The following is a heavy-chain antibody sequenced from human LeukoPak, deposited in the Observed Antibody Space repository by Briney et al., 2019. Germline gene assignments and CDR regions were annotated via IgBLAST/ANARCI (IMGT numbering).Heavy chain of an antibody. V-gene: IGHV3-23*01. D-gene: IGHD3-3*02. CDR2: ISGSGGST. CDR3: AKDPRVGLGPVAGGWPQRHFPDT. CDR1: GFTFSSYA. Sequence: GGSLRLSCAASGFTFSSYAMSWVRQAPGKGLEWVSAISGSGGSTYYADSVKGRFTISRDNSKNTLYLQMNSLRAEDTAVYYCAKDPRVGLGPVAGGWPQRHFPDTWGQGTMVTVSS. J-gene: IGHJ3*02.